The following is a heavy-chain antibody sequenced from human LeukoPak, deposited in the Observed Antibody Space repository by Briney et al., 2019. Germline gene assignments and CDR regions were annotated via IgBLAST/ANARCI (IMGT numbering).Heavy chain of an antibody. CDR2: ISSSGNTI. CDR1: GFTFSSYA. J-gene: IGHJ4*02. V-gene: IGHV3-48*03. Sequence: QPGESLRLSCAASGFTFSSYAMNWVRQAPGKGMEWVSYISSSGNTIYYADSVKGRFPVSRDNAKNSLYLQMNSLRAEDTAVYYCARVSNSGWDFDYWGQGTLVTVSS. CDR3: ARVSNSGWDFDY. D-gene: IGHD6-19*01.